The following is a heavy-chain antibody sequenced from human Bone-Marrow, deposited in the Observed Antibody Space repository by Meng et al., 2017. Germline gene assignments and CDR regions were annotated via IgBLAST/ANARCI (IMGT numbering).Heavy chain of an antibody. CDR3: ARDLHYYGSGRFDP. V-gene: IGHV4-4*07. CDR2: IYTSVST. J-gene: IGHJ5*02. Sequence: SETLSLTCTVSGGSISSYSWSWIRQPAGKGLEWIGRIYTSVSTNYNPSLKSRVTMSVDTSKNQFSLKLSAVTAADTAVYYLARDLHYYGSGRFDPWGQGTLVTVSS. D-gene: IGHD3-10*01. CDR1: GGSISSYS.